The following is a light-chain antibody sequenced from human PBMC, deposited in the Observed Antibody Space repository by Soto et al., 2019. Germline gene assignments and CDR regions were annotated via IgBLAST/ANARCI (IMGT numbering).Light chain of an antibody. Sequence: EIVMTQSPATLSVSPGERATVSCRASQSVRSNLAWYQQKPGQAPRLLIYGASTRATGIPARFSGSGSGTDFTLTISSLEPEDFAVYYCQQRSNWPAITFGQGTLLEI. CDR3: QQRSNWPAIT. J-gene: IGKJ5*01. CDR1: QSVRSN. CDR2: GAS. V-gene: IGKV3-11*01.